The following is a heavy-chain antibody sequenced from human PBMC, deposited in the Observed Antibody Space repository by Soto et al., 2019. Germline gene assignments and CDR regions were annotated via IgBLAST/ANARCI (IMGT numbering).Heavy chain of an antibody. D-gene: IGHD2-2*01. CDR1: GYTFTSYY. CDR2: INPSGGST. Sequence: QVQLVQSGAEVKKTGASVKVSCKASGYTFTSYYMHWVRQAPGQGLEWMGIINPSGGSTSYAQKFQGRGTMTRDTSTSTLYMELSSLRSEDTAVYYCARDRRLLGYCSSTSCYDDWYFDLWGRGTLVTVSS. J-gene: IGHJ2*01. CDR3: ARDRRLLGYCSSTSCYDDWYFDL. V-gene: IGHV1-46*01.